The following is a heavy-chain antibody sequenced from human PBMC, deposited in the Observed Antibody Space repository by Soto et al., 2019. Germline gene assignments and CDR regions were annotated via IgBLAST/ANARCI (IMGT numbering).Heavy chain of an antibody. CDR1: GGTFNSYA. CDR3: ARLSGSDDAFDI. Sequence: SVKVSCKASGGTFNSYAISWVRQAPGQGLEWMGGIIPIFGTANYAQKFQGRVTITADESTSTAYMELSSLRSEDTAVYYCARLSGSDDAFDIWGQGPMVTVSS. J-gene: IGHJ3*02. V-gene: IGHV1-69*13. D-gene: IGHD1-26*01. CDR2: IIPIFGTA.